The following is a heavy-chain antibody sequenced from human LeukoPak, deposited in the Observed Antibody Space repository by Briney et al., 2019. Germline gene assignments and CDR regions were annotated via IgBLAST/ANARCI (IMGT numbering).Heavy chain of an antibody. D-gene: IGHD6-6*01. CDR2: IYYSGST. Sequence: SETLSLTCTVSGGSISSYYWSWIRQPPGKGLEWIGYIYYSGSTNYNPSLKSRVTISVDRSKNQFSLKLSSVTAADTAVYYCARGGYEYSSSSGAFDIWGQGTMVTVSS. CDR3: ARGGYEYSSSSGAFDI. CDR1: GGSISSYY. J-gene: IGHJ3*02. V-gene: IGHV4-59*12.